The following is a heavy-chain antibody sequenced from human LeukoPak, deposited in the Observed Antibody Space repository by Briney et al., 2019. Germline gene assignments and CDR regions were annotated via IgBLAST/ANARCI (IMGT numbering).Heavy chain of an antibody. V-gene: IGHV4-30-4*01. D-gene: IGHD3-22*01. J-gene: IGHJ4*02. CDR1: GGSISSGDYY. Sequence: SQTLSLTCTVSGGSISSGDYYWSWIRDPPGKGLEGFGYTYYSGSTYYNPSLKSRVTISVDTSKNQFSLKLSSVTAADTAVYYCARGWGYYDSSGYYYLDYWGQGTLVTVSS. CDR2: TYYSGST. CDR3: ARGWGYYDSSGYYYLDY.